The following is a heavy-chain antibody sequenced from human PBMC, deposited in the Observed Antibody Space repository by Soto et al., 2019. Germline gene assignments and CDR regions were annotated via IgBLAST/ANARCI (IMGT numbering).Heavy chain of an antibody. V-gene: IGHV4-59*11. J-gene: IGHJ4*02. D-gene: IGHD2-15*01. Sequence: QVHLQESGPGLVKPSETLSLTCSVSGGSINNHYWSWIRQPPGKGLEWIGYVYYTGSTNYNPSLKSRDTMSVDTSKTPFYLNLTALTAADTPISYCARASWYSESWGQGTLVTVSS. CDR3: ARASWYSES. CDR1: GGSINNHY. CDR2: VYYTGST.